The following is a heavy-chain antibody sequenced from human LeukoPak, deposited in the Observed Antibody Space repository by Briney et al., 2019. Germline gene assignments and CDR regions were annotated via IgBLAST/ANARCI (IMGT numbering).Heavy chain of an antibody. CDR2: ISGSGGTT. CDR3: AKGEEAFDY. V-gene: IGHV3-23*01. CDR1: GFTFTSYA. Sequence: GGSLRLSCAASGFTFTSYAMSWVRQAPGKGLEWVSAISGSGGTTYYADSVKGRFTISRDNSKNTLFLQMNSLRAEDTAVYYCAKGEEAFDYWGQGTLVTVSS. J-gene: IGHJ4*02.